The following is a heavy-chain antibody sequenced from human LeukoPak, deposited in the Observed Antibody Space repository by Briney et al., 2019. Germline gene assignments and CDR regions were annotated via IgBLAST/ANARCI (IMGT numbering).Heavy chain of an antibody. CDR3: ARAPYYYMDV. J-gene: IGHJ6*03. Sequence: GGSLRLSCAASGFTFSTYAMHWVRQAPGKGLEYVSAISSDGGSTYYADSVKGRFTISRDNSKNMLHLQMGSLRSDDMAMYFCARAPYYYMDVWGKGTAVTVSS. CDR2: ISSDGGST. V-gene: IGHV3-64*02. CDR1: GFTFSTYA.